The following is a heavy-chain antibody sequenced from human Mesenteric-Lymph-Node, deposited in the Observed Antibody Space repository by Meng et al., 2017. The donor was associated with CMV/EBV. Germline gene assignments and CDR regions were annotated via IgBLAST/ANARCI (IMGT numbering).Heavy chain of an antibody. CDR1: GGSVSSRTYY. J-gene: IGHJ3*02. CDR2: IYYSGST. CDR3: APQELSRPFDI. Sequence: SETLSLTCTVSGGSVSSRTYYWSWIRQPPGKGLEWIGYIYYSGSTNYNPSLKSRVTISVDTSKNQFSLKLSSVTAADTAVYYCAPQELSRPFDIWGQGTMVTVSS. D-gene: IGHD3-16*02. V-gene: IGHV4-61*01.